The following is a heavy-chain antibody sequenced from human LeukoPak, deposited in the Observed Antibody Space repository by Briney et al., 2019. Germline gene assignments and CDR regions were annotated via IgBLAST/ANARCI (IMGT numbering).Heavy chain of an antibody. CDR2: IYYSGST. CDR1: GGSISIYY. J-gene: IGHJ3*02. CDR3: ARQGLGAFDI. D-gene: IGHD3-16*01. Sequence: SETLSLTCTVSGGSISIYYGSWIRQSPGKGLEWIGSIYYSGSTYYNPSLKSRVTISVDTSKNQFSLKLSSVTAADTAVYYCARQGLGAFDIWGQGTMVTVSS. V-gene: IGHV4-59*05.